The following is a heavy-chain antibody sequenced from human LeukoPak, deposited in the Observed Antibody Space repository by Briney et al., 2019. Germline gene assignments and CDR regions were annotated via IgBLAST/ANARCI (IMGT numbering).Heavy chain of an antibody. J-gene: IGHJ4*02. CDR3: TRANVVLAFDY. V-gene: IGHV3-49*05. D-gene: IGHD2-21*01. CDR2: IRSRAYGGTT. Sequence: KAGGSLRLSCTTSGFTFGDYAMSWFRQAPGKGLEWVGFIRSRAYGGTTEYAASVKGRFTISRDDSKYIAYLQMNSLKTEDTAVYYCTRANVVLAFDYWGQGTLVTVSS. CDR1: GFTFGDYA.